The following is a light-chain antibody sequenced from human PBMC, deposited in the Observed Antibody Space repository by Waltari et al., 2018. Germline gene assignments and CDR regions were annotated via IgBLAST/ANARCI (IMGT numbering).Light chain of an antibody. J-gene: IGKJ3*01. CDR3: QQYDNLFT. V-gene: IGKV1-33*01. Sequence: DIQMTQYPSSLSASVGDRVTLTCQASQDISNHLGWFQQKPGKPPQLLIYDTSTLEVGVPSRFRGSGSGTDFTFTISSLQPEDIATYYCQQYDNLFTFGPGTKVDLK. CDR1: QDISNH. CDR2: DTS.